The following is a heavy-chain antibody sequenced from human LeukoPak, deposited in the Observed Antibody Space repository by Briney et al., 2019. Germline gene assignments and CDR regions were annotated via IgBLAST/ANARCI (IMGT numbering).Heavy chain of an antibody. CDR1: GGTFSSYA. V-gene: IGHV1-69*13. J-gene: IGHJ3*02. D-gene: IGHD3-22*01. Sequence: ASVKVSCKASGGTFSSYAISWVRQAPGQGLEWMGGIIPIFGTANYAQKFQGRVTITADESTSTAYMELSSLRSEDTAVYYCARGSQHYYDSSGHDAFDIWGQGTMVTVSS. CDR3: ARGSQHYYDSSGHDAFDI. CDR2: IIPIFGTA.